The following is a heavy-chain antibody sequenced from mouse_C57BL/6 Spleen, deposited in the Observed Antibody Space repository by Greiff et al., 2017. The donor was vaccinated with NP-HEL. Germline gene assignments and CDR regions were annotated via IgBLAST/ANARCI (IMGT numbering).Heavy chain of an antibody. CDR2: ISSGGDYI. Sequence: DVHLVESGEGLVKPGGSLKLSCAASGFTFSSYAMSWVRQTPEKRLEWVAYISSGGDYIYYADTVKGRFTISRDNARNTLYLKMSSLKSEDTAMYYCTGEGYDGSSPFAYWGQGTLVTVSA. CDR3: TGEGYDGSSPFAY. CDR1: GFTFSSYA. D-gene: IGHD1-1*01. J-gene: IGHJ3*01. V-gene: IGHV5-9-1*02.